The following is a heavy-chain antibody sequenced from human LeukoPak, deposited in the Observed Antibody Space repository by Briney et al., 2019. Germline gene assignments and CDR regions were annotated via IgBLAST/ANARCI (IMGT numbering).Heavy chain of an antibody. Sequence: ASVKVSCKTSGYTFTGYYMHWVRQAPGQGLEWMGWINPNSGGTDYAQRFQGRVTMTRDTSMSTAYMELSRLRSDDSAVYYCARYFYDSSGSSSDAFDIWGQGTMVTVSS. V-gene: IGHV1-2*02. CDR3: ARYFYDSSGSSSDAFDI. J-gene: IGHJ3*02. CDR2: INPNSGGT. CDR1: GYTFTGYY. D-gene: IGHD3-22*01.